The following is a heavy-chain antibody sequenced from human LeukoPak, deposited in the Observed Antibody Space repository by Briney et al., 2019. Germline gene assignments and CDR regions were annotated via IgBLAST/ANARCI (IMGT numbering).Heavy chain of an antibody. V-gene: IGHV3-30*18. J-gene: IGHJ4*02. Sequence: GRSLRLSCSASEFTFRSDGMHWVRQAPGKGLEWVAFISNDGSRKYYEDSVKGRFTISRDNSKNTVYLQMNNLRGEDTAVYCCAKDRSTTWSFDYWGQGTLVTVSS. CDR3: AKDRSTTWSFDY. D-gene: IGHD6-13*01. CDR2: ISNDGSRK. CDR1: EFTFRSDG.